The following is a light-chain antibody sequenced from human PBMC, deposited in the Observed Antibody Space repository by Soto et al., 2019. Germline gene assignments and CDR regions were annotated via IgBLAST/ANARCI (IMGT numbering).Light chain of an antibody. V-gene: IGLV1-40*01. J-gene: IGLJ3*02. Sequence: QSVLTQPPSVSGAPGQRVTISCTGSSSNIGAGYDVHWYQQLPGTAPKVLIYGNSNRPSGVPDRFSGSKSGTSASLAITGLQAEYEADYYCQSYDRSMNSVVFGGGTKLTVL. CDR2: GNS. CDR3: QSYDRSMNSVV. CDR1: SSNIGAGYD.